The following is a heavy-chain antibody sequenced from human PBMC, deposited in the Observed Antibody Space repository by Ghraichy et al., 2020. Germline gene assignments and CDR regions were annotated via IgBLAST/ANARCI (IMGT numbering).Heavy chain of an antibody. Sequence: SETLSLTCTVSGGSIRSHFWSWIRQPAGKGLEWIGRIYTTGSTNYNPSLMSRDTMSVDTSRNQFSLRLSSVTAADTAVYYCARGGYYYDSTGYYLGDYFHHWGQGTLVTVSS. CDR3: ARGGYYYDSTGYYLGDYFHH. CDR1: GGSIRSHF. J-gene: IGHJ1*01. V-gene: IGHV4-4*07. CDR2: IYTTGST. D-gene: IGHD3-22*01.